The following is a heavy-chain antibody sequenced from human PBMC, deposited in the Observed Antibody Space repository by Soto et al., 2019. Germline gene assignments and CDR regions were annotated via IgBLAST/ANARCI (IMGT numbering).Heavy chain of an antibody. Sequence: QVQLVQSGAEVKKPGSSVKVSCTASGGTFSSYAISWVRQAPGQGLEWMGGIIPIFGTANYAQKFQGRVTITADESTSTAYMELSSLRSEDTAVYYCAREGVPTGWAPYYFDYWGQGTLVTVSS. D-gene: IGHD1-1*01. V-gene: IGHV1-69*01. CDR3: AREGVPTGWAPYYFDY. CDR1: GGTFSSYA. CDR2: IIPIFGTA. J-gene: IGHJ4*02.